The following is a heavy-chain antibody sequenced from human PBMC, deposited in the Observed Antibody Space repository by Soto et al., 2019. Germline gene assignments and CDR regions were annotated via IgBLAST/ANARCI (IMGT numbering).Heavy chain of an antibody. D-gene: IGHD2-15*01. J-gene: IGHJ4*02. Sequence: PSETLSLTCSVSGSSISRYYWSWIRQPPGKGLEWIGYISYSGSANYNPSLKSRATISADTSKNQFSLKLISVTAADTAVYYCARHYSGHPFDYWGQGTPVTVSS. V-gene: IGHV4-59*08. CDR3: ARHYSGHPFDY. CDR1: GSSISRYY. CDR2: ISYSGSA.